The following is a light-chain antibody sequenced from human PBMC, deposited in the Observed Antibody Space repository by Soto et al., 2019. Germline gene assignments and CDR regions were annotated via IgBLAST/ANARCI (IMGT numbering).Light chain of an antibody. CDR2: GVS. Sequence: DTQMTQSPSTLSASVGHTVTITCRASQSVSMWLAWFQQNPGKAPRLLIYGVSNLESGVPSRFSGSGSGTHFTLTISSLQPEDFATYYCQQRNSYPLNFGAGTKVDNK. V-gene: IGKV1-5*01. J-gene: IGKJ3*01. CDR3: QQRNSYPLN. CDR1: QSVSMW.